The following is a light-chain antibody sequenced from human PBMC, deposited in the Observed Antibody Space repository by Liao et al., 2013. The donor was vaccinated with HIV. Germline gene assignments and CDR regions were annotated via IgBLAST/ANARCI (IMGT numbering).Light chain of an antibody. Sequence: SYELTQPPSVSVAPGKTARITCGGNNIGRKSVHWYQQRPGQAPVLVIYYDSDRPSGIPERFSGSNSGNTATLTISRVEAGDEADYYCQAWDSSTVVFGGGTKLTVL. CDR2: YDS. CDR3: QAWDSSTVV. J-gene: IGLJ2*01. V-gene: IGLV3-21*01. CDR1: NIGRKS.